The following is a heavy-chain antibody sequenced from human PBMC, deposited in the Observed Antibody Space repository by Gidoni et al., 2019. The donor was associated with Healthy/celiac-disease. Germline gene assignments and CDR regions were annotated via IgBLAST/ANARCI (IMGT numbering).Heavy chain of an antibody. Sequence: EVQLVESGGGLVQPGRSLRLSCAASGFPFDDYAMHWVRQAPRKGLVGVSVISGNSGSIGYADSVKGRFTISRDNAKNSLYLQMNSLRAEDTALYYCAKDIGDYDYYYYMDVWGKGTTVTVSS. V-gene: IGHV3-9*01. J-gene: IGHJ6*03. CDR3: AKDIGDYDYYYYMDV. CDR2: ISGNSGSI. D-gene: IGHD4-17*01. CDR1: GFPFDDYA.